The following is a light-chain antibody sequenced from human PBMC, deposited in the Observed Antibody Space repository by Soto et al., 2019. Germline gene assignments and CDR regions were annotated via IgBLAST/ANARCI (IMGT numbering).Light chain of an antibody. V-gene: IGKV3-20*01. CDR2: GAS. CDR3: QHYGSSPPIT. Sequence: EIVMTQSPATLSVSTGEKSTLSFMSSHSVSSNLAWYQQKPGQAPRLLIYGASSRATGIPDRFSGSGSGTDFTLTISRLEPEDFAVYYCQHYGSSPPITFGQGTRLE. J-gene: IGKJ5*01. CDR1: HSVSSN.